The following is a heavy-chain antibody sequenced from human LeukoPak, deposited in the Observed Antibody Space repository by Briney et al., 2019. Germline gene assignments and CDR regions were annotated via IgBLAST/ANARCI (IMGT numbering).Heavy chain of an antibody. J-gene: IGHJ4*02. Sequence: GGSLRLSCAASGFTFSSYAVIWVRQAPEKGLEWVSSISGSGGSTYSADSVKGRFTISRDNSKNTLYLQMNSLRAEDTALYYCATDRSCTNDICHGDFDYWGQGTLVTVSS. V-gene: IGHV3-23*01. CDR3: ATDRSCTNDICHGDFDY. D-gene: IGHD2-8*01. CDR1: GFTFSSYA. CDR2: ISGSGGST.